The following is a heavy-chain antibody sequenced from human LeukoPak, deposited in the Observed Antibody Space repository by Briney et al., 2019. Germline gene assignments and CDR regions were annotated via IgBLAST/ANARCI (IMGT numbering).Heavy chain of an antibody. CDR2: INPSGGST. V-gene: IGHV1-46*01. J-gene: IGHJ5*02. Sequence: ASVKVSCKASGYIFTSYYMHWVRQAPGQGLEWMGIINPSGGSTSYAQKFQGRVTMTRDTSTSTVNMELSSLRSEDTAVYYCARARMGDGYNSWGQGTLVTVSS. CDR1: GYIFTSYY. CDR3: ARARMGDGYNS. D-gene: IGHD5-24*01.